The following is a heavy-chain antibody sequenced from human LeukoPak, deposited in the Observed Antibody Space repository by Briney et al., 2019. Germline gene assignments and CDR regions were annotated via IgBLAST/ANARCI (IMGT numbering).Heavy chain of an antibody. J-gene: IGHJ3*02. CDR1: GGSFSGYH. CDR3: ARSTVYFDAFDI. D-gene: IGHD2/OR15-2a*01. V-gene: IGHV4-34*01. Sequence: SETLSLTCAVYGGSFSGYHWSWIRQPPGKGLEWIGEINHSGSTNHNPSLKSRVTISVDTSKNQFSLKLSSVTAADTAVYYCARSTVYFDAFDIWGQGTMVTVSS. CDR2: INHSGST.